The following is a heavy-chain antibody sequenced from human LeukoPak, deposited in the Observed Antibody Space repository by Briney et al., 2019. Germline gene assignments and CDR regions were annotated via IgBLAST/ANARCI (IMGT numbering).Heavy chain of an antibody. J-gene: IGHJ4*02. D-gene: IGHD3-10*01. V-gene: IGHV4-34*01. CDR3: ARGRGITMVRGVFGFDY. CDR2: INHSGST. CDR1: GGSFSGYY. Sequence: SETLSLTCAVYGGSFSGYYWSLIRQPPGKGLEWIGEINHSGSTNYNPSLKSRVTISVDTSKNQFSLKLSSVTAADTAVYYCARGRGITMVRGVFGFDYWGQGTLVTVSS.